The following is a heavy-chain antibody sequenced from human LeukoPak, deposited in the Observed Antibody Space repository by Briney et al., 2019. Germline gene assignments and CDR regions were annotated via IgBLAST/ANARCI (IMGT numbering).Heavy chain of an antibody. D-gene: IGHD4-17*01. CDR1: GGSISSGDYY. J-gene: IGHJ5*02. V-gene: IGHV4-30-4*01. CDR3: ARVDTVTTVSFGWFDP. Sequence: PSETLSLTCTVSGGSISSGDYYWSWIRQPPGKGLEWIGYIYYSGSTYYNPSLKSRVTISVDTSKNQFSPKLSSVTAADTAVYYCARVDTVTTVSFGWFDPWGQGTLVTVSS. CDR2: IYYSGST.